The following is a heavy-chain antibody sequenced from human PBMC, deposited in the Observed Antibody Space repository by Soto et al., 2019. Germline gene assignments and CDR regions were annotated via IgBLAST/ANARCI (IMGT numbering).Heavy chain of an antibody. J-gene: IGHJ3*02. D-gene: IGHD3-10*01. CDR2: INHSRST. CDR1: GGSFSGYY. Sequence: SETLSLTCAVYGGSFSGYYWSWIRQPPGKGLEWIGEINHSRSTNYNPSLKSRVTISEDTSKNQFSLKLSSVTAADTAVYYCARGTWVRSAFDIWGQGTMVTVSS. V-gene: IGHV4-34*01. CDR3: ARGTWVRSAFDI.